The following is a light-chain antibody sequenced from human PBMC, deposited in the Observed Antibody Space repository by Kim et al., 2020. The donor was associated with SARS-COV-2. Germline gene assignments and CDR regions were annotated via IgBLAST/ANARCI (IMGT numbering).Light chain of an antibody. CDR1: QDISNY. J-gene: IGKJ1*01. V-gene: IGKV1-27*01. Sequence: SASVGDRVTITSRASQDISNYVVWYQQKPGKVPKVLIYAASALHSGVPSRFSGGGFGTDFTLTISSLQPEDVATYYCQKYNAAPWTFGQGTKVEIK. CDR3: QKYNAAPWT. CDR2: AAS.